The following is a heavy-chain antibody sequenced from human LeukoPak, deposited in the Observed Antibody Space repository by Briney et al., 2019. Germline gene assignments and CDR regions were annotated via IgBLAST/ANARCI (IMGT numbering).Heavy chain of an antibody. Sequence: ASVKVSCKASGYTFTSYGISWVRQAPGQGLEWMGRIIPIFGTANYAQKFQGRVTITTDESTSTAYMELSSLRSEDTAVYYCARGSSYYDFWSGPTVDPWGQGTLVTVSS. CDR2: IIPIFGTA. J-gene: IGHJ5*02. V-gene: IGHV1-69*05. D-gene: IGHD3-3*01. CDR1: GYTFTSYG. CDR3: ARGSSYYDFWSGPTVDP.